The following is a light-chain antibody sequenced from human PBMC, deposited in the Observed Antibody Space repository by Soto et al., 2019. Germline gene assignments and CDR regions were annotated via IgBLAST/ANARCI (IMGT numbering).Light chain of an antibody. J-gene: IGKJ2*03. CDR3: QQSHITQYS. CDR2: KAS. CDR1: QSISSW. V-gene: IGKV1-5*03. Sequence: DIQMTQSPSTLSASVGDRVTITCRASQSISSWLAWYQQRPGKAPKPLIYKASTLKSGVPSRFSGSGSGTECTLTISSLQPDDVATYYCQQSHITQYSFGQGTKVDIK.